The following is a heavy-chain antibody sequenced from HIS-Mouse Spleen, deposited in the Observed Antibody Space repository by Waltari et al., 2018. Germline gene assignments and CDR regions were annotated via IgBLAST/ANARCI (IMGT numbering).Heavy chain of an antibody. CDR1: GFTFSSEA. J-gene: IGHJ4*02. V-gene: IGHV3-23*01. CDR2: ISGSGGST. Sequence: EVQLLESGGGLVQPGGSMGRSCADSGFTFSSEAMSWVRQAPVKGLELVSAISGSGGSTYYADSVKGRFTISRDNSKNTLYLQMNSLRAEDTAVYYCAKDHSSKSFDYWGQGTLVTVSS. CDR3: AKDHSSKSFDY. D-gene: IGHD6-13*01.